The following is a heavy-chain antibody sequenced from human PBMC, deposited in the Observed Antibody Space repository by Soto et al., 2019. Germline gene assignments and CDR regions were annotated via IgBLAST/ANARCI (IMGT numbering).Heavy chain of an antibody. D-gene: IGHD1-1*01. CDR1: GFTCSSYA. CDR2: ISGSGGST. CDR3: AKAVDWNPSWFDP. V-gene: IGHV3-23*01. Sequence: GSLRVSCAASGFTCSSYAMSWVRQAPGKGLEWVSAISGSGGSTYYADSVKGRFTISRDNSKNTLYLQMNSLRAEDTAVYYCAKAVDWNPSWFDPWGQGTLVTVSS. J-gene: IGHJ5*02.